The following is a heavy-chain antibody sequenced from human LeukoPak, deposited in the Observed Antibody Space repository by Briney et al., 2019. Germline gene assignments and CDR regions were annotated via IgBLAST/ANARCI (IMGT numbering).Heavy chain of an antibody. V-gene: IGHV4-59*01. CDR2: IYNSGSP. J-gene: IGHJ4*02. CDR3: ARGGWYSDY. CDR1: GGSISSYY. Sequence: PSETLSLTCTVSGGSISSYYRSWIRQPPGQGLEWIGYIYNSGSPKYNASLKSRVTMSVDTSKNQFSLKLSSVTAADTAVYYCARGGWYSDYWDQGTLVTVSS. D-gene: IGHD6-19*01.